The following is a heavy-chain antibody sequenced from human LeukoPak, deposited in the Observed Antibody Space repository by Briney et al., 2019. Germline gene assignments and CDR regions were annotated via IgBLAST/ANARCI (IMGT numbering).Heavy chain of an antibody. Sequence: SETLSLTCTVSGGSISSGDYYWSWIRQPPGKGLEWIGYIYYSGSTYYNPSLKSRVTISVDTSKNQFSLKLSSVTAADTAVYYCARERYYDSSGYYYTYYFDYWGQGTLVTVSS. V-gene: IGHV4-30-4*01. CDR2: IYYSGST. D-gene: IGHD3-22*01. CDR1: GGSISSGDYY. J-gene: IGHJ4*02. CDR3: ARERYYDSSGYYYTYYFDY.